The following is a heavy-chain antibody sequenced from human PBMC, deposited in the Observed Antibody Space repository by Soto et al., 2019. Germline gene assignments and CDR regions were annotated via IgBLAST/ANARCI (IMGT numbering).Heavy chain of an antibody. CDR2: IYYSGNS. CDR1: GGSISSSSYY. J-gene: IGHJ6*02. V-gene: IGHV4-39*07. Sequence: PSETLSLTCTVSGGSISSSSYYWGWIRQPPGKGLEWIGTIYYSGNSYYNPSLKSRVTISVDTSKNQFSLKLSSATAADTAVYYCAASCVGCGGFNYYGMDVWGQGTTVTVSS. CDR3: AASCVGCGGFNYYGMDV. D-gene: IGHD2-21*01.